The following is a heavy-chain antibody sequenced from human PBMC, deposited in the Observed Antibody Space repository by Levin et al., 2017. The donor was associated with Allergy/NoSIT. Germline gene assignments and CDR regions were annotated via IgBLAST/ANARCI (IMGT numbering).Heavy chain of an antibody. CDR1: GFTFSSYA. V-gene: IGHV3-30-3*01. CDR3: ARGPRLLKGAVDY. D-gene: IGHD2-15*01. Sequence: GGSLRLSCAASGFTFSSYAMHWVRQAPGKGLEWVAVISYDGSNKYYADSVKGRFTISRDNSKNTLYLQMNSLRAEDTAVYYCARGPRLLKGAVDYWGQGTLVTVSS. CDR2: ISYDGSNK. J-gene: IGHJ4*02.